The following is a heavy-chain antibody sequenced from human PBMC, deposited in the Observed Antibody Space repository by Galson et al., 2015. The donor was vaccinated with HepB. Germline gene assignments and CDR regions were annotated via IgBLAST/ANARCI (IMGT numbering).Heavy chain of an antibody. CDR1: GGSFSTFA. V-gene: IGHV1-69*06. D-gene: IGHD6-13*01. CDR2: SIPIFATA. J-gene: IGHJ6*02. CDR3: ARGVGRGRRYSNTWQKDYYDMDV. Sequence: SVKVSCKASGGSFSTFAFNWVRQAPGQGLEWMGTSIPIFATANYAQKFQDRVTITADKSTTTAYMELTSLRPEDTAVYYCARGVGRGRRYSNTWQKDYYDMDVWGQGTTVTVSS.